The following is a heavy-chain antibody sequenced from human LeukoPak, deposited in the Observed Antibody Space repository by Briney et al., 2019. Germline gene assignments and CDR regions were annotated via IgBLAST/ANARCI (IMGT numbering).Heavy chain of an antibody. CDR1: GYTFTGYY. CDR2: INPNSGGT. J-gene: IGHJ4*02. V-gene: IGHV1-2*02. D-gene: IGHD2-2*01. Sequence: ASVKVSCKASGYTFTGYYMHWVRQAPGQGLEWMGWINPNSGGTNYAQKFQGRVTMTRDTSISTAYMELSRLRSDDTAVYYCARPTSQTVPAAIDYWGQGTLVTVSS. CDR3: ARPTSQTVPAAIDY.